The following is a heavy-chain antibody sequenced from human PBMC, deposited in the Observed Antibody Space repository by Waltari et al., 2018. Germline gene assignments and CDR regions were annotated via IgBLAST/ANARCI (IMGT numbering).Heavy chain of an antibody. CDR1: GFIFSNYG. D-gene: IGHD2-15*01. Sequence: QGQLVESGGGVVQPGRSLRLTCTASGFIFSNYGMHWVRQAPGRGLEWGAVISFDGIDKRYADSVKGRFTISRDNSKNTLFLELNSLTTDDTGVYFCAKANRHSGQDNWFDPWGHGAPVTVSS. J-gene: IGHJ5*02. CDR2: ISFDGIDK. CDR3: AKANRHSGQDNWFDP. V-gene: IGHV3-30*18.